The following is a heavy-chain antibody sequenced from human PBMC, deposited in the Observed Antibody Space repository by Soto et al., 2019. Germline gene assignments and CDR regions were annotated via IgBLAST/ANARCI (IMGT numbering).Heavy chain of an antibody. Sequence: QITLKEAGPTLVKPTQTLTLTCTFSGFSLSSNGVGVAWIRQPPGKALEWLAVIYWNDDKVYNPSLKSRLTIMKDTSKNQVVLIMTNMDPVDTATYYCVHRGYCSYGRCYRSGAFDLWGLGTMVTVSS. CDR1: GFSLSSNGVG. D-gene: IGHD2-15*01. CDR2: IYWNDDK. V-gene: IGHV2-5*01. J-gene: IGHJ3*01. CDR3: VHRGYCSYGRCYRSGAFDL.